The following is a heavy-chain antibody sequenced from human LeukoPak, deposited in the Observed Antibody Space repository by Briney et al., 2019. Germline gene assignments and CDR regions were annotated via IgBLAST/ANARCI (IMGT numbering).Heavy chain of an antibody. D-gene: IGHD3-16*01. Sequence: PSETLSLTCTVSGGSISSSSYYWGWIRQPPGKGLEWIGSIYYSGSTYYNPSLKSRVTISVDTSKNQFSLKLSSVTAADTAVYYCARSGGDGDYHDYWGQGTLVTVSS. J-gene: IGHJ4*02. CDR2: IYYSGST. CDR1: GGSISSSSYY. CDR3: ARSGGDGDYHDY. V-gene: IGHV4-39*07.